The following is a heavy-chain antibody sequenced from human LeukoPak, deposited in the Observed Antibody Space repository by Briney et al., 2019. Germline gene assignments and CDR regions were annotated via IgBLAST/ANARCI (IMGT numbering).Heavy chain of an antibody. CDR2: INPNSGGT. CDR1: GYTFTGYY. V-gene: IGHV1-2*02. J-gene: IGHJ5*02. CDR3: ARGYCSSTSCYWGLTHWFDP. Sequence: GASVKVSCKASGYTFTGYYMHWVRQAPGQGLEWMGWINPNSGGTNYAQKFQGRVTMTRDTSISTAYMELSRLRSDDTAVYYCARGYCSSTSCYWGLTHWFDPWGQGTLVTVSS. D-gene: IGHD2-2*01.